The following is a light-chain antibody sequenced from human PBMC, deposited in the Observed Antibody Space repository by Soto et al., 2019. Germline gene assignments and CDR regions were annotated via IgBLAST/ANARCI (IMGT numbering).Light chain of an antibody. CDR2: GAS. CDR1: QSVNNNY. Sequence: EIVLTQSPGTLSLSPGEGATLSCRASQSVNNNYLAWYQQKSGQAPRLLIYGASSRATGIPDRFSGSGSGTNFTLTSSRLEPEDFAVYYCQQYANSKTFGQGTRVEI. J-gene: IGKJ1*01. CDR3: QQYANSKT. V-gene: IGKV3-20*01.